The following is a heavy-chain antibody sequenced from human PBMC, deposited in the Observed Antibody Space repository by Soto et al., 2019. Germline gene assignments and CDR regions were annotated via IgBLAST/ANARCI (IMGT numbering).Heavy chain of an antibody. V-gene: IGHV1-69*02. Sequence: QVQLVQSGAEVKKPGSSVKVSCKASGGTFSSYTISWVRQAPGQGLEWMGRIIPILGIANYAQKFQGRVTITADKSTSTAYMVLSSLRSEDTAVYYCARGWDYYDSSGTHYGMDVWGQGTTVTVSS. CDR1: GGTFSSYT. CDR3: ARGWDYYDSSGTHYGMDV. D-gene: IGHD3-22*01. CDR2: IIPILGIA. J-gene: IGHJ6*02.